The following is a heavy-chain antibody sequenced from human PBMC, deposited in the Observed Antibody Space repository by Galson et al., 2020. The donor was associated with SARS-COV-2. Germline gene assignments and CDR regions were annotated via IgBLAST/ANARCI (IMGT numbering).Heavy chain of an antibody. CDR2: ISPYNGDT. D-gene: IGHD6-13*01. J-gene: IGHJ4*02. CDR3: ARDGYTSSWPTLDF. V-gene: IGHV1-18*01. CDR1: GYTFTSYG. Sequence: GESLKISCKASGYTFTSYGISWVRQAPGQGPEWLGWISPYNGDTKYAQKFQGRVTMTTDTSTSTAYMEVRSLTSDDTAVYLCARDGYTSSWPTLDFWGQGSLVTVSS.